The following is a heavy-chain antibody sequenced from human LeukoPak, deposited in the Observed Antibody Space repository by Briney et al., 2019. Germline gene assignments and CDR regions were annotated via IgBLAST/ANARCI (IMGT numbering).Heavy chain of an antibody. Sequence: PGGSPSPGRAVSALSFNNAWTDWVRHAARKGLEWVGGIKSRSDGGTTDYAAPVKGRFTISRNDSKNTLYLQMNSLKIEDTAVYHCMSYSWGPPKWGQGTLVTVSS. D-gene: IGHD3-16*02. J-gene: IGHJ4*02. CDR2: IKSRSDGGTT. CDR3: MSYSWGPPK. V-gene: IGHV3-15*01. CDR1: ALSFNNAW.